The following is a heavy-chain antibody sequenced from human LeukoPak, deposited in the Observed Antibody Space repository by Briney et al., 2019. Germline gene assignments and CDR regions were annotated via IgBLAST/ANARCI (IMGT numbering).Heavy chain of an antibody. Sequence: ASVKVSCKASGFTFTDYYLHWVRQAPGQGLEWMGRIILNGGATNYAQKFQGRVTLTRDTSISTAYMELSRQTSDDTAVYYCATDGGNHNFNFWGQGTLVTVSS. CDR3: ATDGGNHNFNF. J-gene: IGHJ4*02. CDR2: IILNGGAT. D-gene: IGHD1-14*01. CDR1: GFTFTDYY. V-gene: IGHV1-2*06.